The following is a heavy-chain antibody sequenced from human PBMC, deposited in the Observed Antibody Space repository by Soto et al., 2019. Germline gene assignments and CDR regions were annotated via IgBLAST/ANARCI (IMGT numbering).Heavy chain of an antibody. V-gene: IGHV3-21*06. J-gene: IGHJ4*02. CDR1: GFTFSSYS. CDR2: ISSSSSYI. D-gene: IGHD2-15*01. Sequence: EVQLVESGGGLVKPGGSLRLSCAASGFTFSSYSMNWVRQAPGKGLEWVSSISSSSSYIYYADSVKGRFTISRDNAKNSLYRQMNSRRAEDSAVYYCARSVGGGGHYWGQGTLVTVSS. CDR3: ARSVGGGGHY.